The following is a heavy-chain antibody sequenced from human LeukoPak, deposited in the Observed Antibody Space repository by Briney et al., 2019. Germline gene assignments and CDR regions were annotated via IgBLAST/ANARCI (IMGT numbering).Heavy chain of an antibody. Sequence: PSETLSLTCAVYGGSFSGYYWSWIRQPPGKGLEWIGEFNHSEATDYNPSFKSRGTISVDTSKNQFSLKLSSVTAADTAVYYCAREAQYCSGGSCYGGYFQHWGQGTLVTVSS. CDR1: GGSFSGYY. CDR2: FNHSEAT. D-gene: IGHD2-15*01. V-gene: IGHV4-34*01. CDR3: AREAQYCSGGSCYGGYFQH. J-gene: IGHJ1*01.